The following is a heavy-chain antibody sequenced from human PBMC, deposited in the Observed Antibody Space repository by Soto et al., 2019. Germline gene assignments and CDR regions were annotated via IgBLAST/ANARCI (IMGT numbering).Heavy chain of an antibody. CDR1: GYTFTSYG. V-gene: IGHV1-18*01. D-gene: IGHD6-6*01. Sequence: QVHLVQSGAEVKKPGASVKVSCKCSGYTFTSYGITWVRQAPGQGLEWMGWISAHNGNTDYAQKVQGRVTVTRDTSTSTAYMGLRSLRSVDTAVYYCARGRDGDYWGQGALVTVSS. CDR3: ARGRDGDY. J-gene: IGHJ4*02. CDR2: ISAHNGNT.